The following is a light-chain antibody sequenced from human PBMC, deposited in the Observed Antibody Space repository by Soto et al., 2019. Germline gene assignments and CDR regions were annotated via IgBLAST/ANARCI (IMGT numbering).Light chain of an antibody. CDR1: SSDVGGYNY. J-gene: IGLJ2*01. V-gene: IGLV2-11*01. CDR3: CSYAGSVV. Sequence: QSALTQPRSVSGSPGQSVTISCTGTSSDVGGYNYVSWYQQHPGKAPKLMIYDVSKRPSGVPDRFSGSKSGNTASLTISGVQAEDEADYYCCSYAGSVVFGGGTKVTVL. CDR2: DVS.